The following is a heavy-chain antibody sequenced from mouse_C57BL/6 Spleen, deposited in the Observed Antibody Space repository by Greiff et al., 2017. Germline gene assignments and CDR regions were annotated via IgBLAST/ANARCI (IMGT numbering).Heavy chain of an antibody. V-gene: IGHV1-69*01. CDR2: IDPSDSYT. J-gene: IGHJ3*01. CDR1: GYTFTSYW. CDR3: ARSELFAY. Sequence: QVQLQQPGAELVMPGASVKLSCKASGYTFTSYWMHWVKQRPGQGLEWIGEIDPSDSYTNSNQKFKGKSTLTVDKSSSTAYMQLSSLTSEDSAVYYCARSELFAYWGQGALVTVSA.